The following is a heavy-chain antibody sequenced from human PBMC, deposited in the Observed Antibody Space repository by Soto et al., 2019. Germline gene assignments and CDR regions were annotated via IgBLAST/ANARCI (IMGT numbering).Heavy chain of an antibody. Sequence: QVQLVESGGGVVQPGRSLRLSCAASGFTFSSYGMHRVRQAPGKGLEWVAVIWYDGSNKYYADSVKGRFTISRDNSKNTLYLQMNSLRAEDPAVYYCARDGWGGSYPESYFDYWGQGTLVTVSS. D-gene: IGHD1-26*01. J-gene: IGHJ4*02. CDR2: IWYDGSNK. V-gene: IGHV3-33*01. CDR3: ARDGWGGSYPESYFDY. CDR1: GFTFSSYG.